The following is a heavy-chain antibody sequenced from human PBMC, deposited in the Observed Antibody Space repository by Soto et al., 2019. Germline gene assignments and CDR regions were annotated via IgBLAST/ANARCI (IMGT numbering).Heavy chain of an antibody. V-gene: IGHV2-5*01. CDR1: GFSLSTSGVG. J-gene: IGHJ5*02. Sequence: SGPTLVNPTQTLTLTCTFSGFSLSTSGVGVGWIRQPPGKALEWHALMYWNDDKRYSPSLKSRLTITKDTSKNQVVLTMTNMDPVDTATYYCAHKRGKYSSSINWFDTWGQGTLVTVSS. CDR2: MYWNDDK. D-gene: IGHD6-6*01. CDR3: AHKRGKYSSSINWFDT.